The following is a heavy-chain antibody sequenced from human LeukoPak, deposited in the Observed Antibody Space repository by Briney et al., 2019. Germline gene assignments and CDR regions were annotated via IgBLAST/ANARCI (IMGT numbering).Heavy chain of an antibody. J-gene: IGHJ6*03. Sequence: SETLSLTCVVYNGSFSDFYWSWLRRPPGQGLEWIGEINHSGNTNYNPSLKSRVTISINTSKNHFSLSLSSVTAADTAVYYCARGPCSSTSCAIPGDYYYMDVWGNATTVTVSS. V-gene: IGHV4-34*01. D-gene: IGHD2-2*01. CDR3: ARGPCSSTSCAIPGDYYYMDV. CDR1: NGSFSDFY. CDR2: INHSGNT.